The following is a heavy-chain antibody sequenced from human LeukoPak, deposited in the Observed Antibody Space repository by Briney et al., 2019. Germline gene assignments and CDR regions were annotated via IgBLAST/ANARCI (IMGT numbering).Heavy chain of an antibody. CDR3: AKDQSPGYCSSTSCFPPPSIDY. D-gene: IGHD2-2*01. J-gene: IGHJ4*02. V-gene: IGHV3-43D*03. CDR2: ISWDGGST. CDR1: GFTFDDYA. Sequence: GGSLRLSCAASGFTFDDYAMHGVRQAPGKGLEWVSLISWDGGSTYYADSVKGRLTLSRDNSKKSLSLQMNRLRAEDTALYYCAKDQSPGYCSSTSCFPPPSIDYWGQGTLVTVSS.